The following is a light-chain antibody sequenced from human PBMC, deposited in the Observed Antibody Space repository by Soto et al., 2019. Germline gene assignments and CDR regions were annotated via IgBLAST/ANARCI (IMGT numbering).Light chain of an antibody. Sequence: EVVMTQSPATLYVSAGERVTLSCRASQSINAHLAWYQQKPGQAPRLLIHGASTRATGIPARFSGSGFGTEFILTISSLQSEDFAVYYCQQYNTWLWTFGQGTKVEIQ. CDR3: QQYNTWLWT. V-gene: IGKV3-15*01. J-gene: IGKJ1*01. CDR1: QSINAH. CDR2: GAS.